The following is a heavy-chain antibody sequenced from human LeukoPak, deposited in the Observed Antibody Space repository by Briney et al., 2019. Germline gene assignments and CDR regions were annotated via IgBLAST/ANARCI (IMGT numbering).Heavy chain of an antibody. J-gene: IGHJ6*02. D-gene: IGHD6-13*01. Sequence: GASVKVSCKASGYTFTGYYMHWVRQAPGQGLEWMGWINPNSGGTNYAQKFQGRVTMTRDTSVSTAYMELSRLRSDDTAVYYCARDFGQQLTSIRYYYYGMDVWGQGTTVTVSS. CDR3: ARDFGQQLTSIRYYYYGMDV. CDR1: GYTFTGYY. V-gene: IGHV1-2*02. CDR2: INPNSGGT.